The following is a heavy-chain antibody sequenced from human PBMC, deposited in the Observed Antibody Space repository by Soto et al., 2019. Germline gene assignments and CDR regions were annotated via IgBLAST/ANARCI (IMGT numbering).Heavy chain of an antibody. D-gene: IGHD4-4*01. J-gene: IGHJ4*02. CDR1: GFIVSTSF. CDR3: ARDSYTRY. V-gene: IGHV3-66*01. Sequence: VQLVESGGGLVQPGGSLRLSCAASGFIVSTSFMSWVRQAPGKGLEWVSIIYNDGSTYYADSVKGRFTVSRDDSKNTLYLEIVSLRAEDTAVYYCARDSYTRYWGQGTLVTVSS. CDR2: IYNDGST.